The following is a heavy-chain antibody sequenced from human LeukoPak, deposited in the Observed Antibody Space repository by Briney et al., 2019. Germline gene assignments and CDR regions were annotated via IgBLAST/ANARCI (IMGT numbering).Heavy chain of an antibody. V-gene: IGHV4-39*01. D-gene: IGHD2-2*01. CDR3: ARHVYANKIDS. CDR1: GGSISSSSYY. CDR2: IYYSGST. Sequence: SETLSLTCTVSGGSISSSSYYWGWVRQPPGKGLEWIGSIYYSGSTYYNPSLKSRVTISVDTSKNQFSLNLSSVTATDTAVYYCARHVYANKIDSWGQGILVTVSS. J-gene: IGHJ4*02.